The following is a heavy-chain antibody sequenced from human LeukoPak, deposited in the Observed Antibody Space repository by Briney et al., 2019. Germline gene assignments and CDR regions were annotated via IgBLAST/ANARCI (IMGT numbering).Heavy chain of an antibody. CDR3: ARSPFPLGSYHT. CDR2: IYYSGST. V-gene: IGHV4-59*01. J-gene: IGHJ5*02. Sequence: PSETLSLTCAVYGGSFSGYYWSWIRQPPGKGLEWIGYIYYSGSTNYNPSLKSRVTISVDTSKNQFSLKLSSVTAADTAVYYCARSPFPLGSYHTWGQGTLVTVSS. D-gene: IGHD5-18*01. CDR1: GGSFSGYY.